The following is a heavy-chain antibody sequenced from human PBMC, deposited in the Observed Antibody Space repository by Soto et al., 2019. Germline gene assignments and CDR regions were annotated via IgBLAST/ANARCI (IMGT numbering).Heavy chain of an antibody. D-gene: IGHD6-19*01. V-gene: IGHV4-34*01. CDR3: ARGRRQWLPQYYYYYYMDV. Sequence: PSETLSLTCAVYGGSFSGYYWSWIRQPPGKGLEWIGEINHSGSTNYNPSLKSRVTISVDTSKNQFSLKLSSVTAADTAVYYCARGRRQWLPQYYYYYYMDVWGKGTTVTVSS. J-gene: IGHJ6*03. CDR2: INHSGST. CDR1: GGSFSGYY.